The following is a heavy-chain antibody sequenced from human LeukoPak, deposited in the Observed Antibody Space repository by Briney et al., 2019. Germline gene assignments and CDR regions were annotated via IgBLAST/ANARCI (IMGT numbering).Heavy chain of an antibody. Sequence: ASVKVSCKASAGTFTYYAISWVRQAPGQGLEWMGWISTYSGDTNYPQKFQDRVTITKDTSTNTAYMELRSLRSDDTAVYYCARETGHYHYYMDVWGKGTTVTVSS. J-gene: IGHJ6*03. CDR3: ARETGHYHYYMDV. CDR1: AGTFTYYA. CDR2: ISTYSGDT. V-gene: IGHV1-18*01. D-gene: IGHD1-1*01.